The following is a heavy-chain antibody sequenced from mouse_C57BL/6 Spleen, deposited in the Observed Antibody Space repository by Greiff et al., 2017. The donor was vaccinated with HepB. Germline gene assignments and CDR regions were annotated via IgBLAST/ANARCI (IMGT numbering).Heavy chain of an antibody. CDR1: GYSITSDY. Sequence: VQLKESGPGLAKPSQTLSLTCSVTGYSITSDYWNWIRKFPGNKLEYMGYISYSGSTYYNPSLKSRISITRDTSKNQYYLLLNSVSTEDTATYYCARSGDGYSWYFDVWGTGTTVTVSS. D-gene: IGHD2-3*01. J-gene: IGHJ1*03. CDR2: ISYSGST. V-gene: IGHV3-8*01. CDR3: ARSGDGYSWYFDV.